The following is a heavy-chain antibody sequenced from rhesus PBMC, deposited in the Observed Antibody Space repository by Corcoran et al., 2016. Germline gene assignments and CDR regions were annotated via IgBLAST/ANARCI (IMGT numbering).Heavy chain of an antibody. D-gene: IGHD7-45*01. CDR3: ARDGTGDIDY. CDR2: IYGSSGST. J-gene: IGHJ4*01. Sequence: QVKLQESGPGVVKPSETLSLTCAVSGYSISSGYDWSWIRQPPGKGLEWIGYIYGSSGSTNYNPSLKNQVTIAKDTSKNQFSLNLSSVTAADTAVYYWARDGTGDIDYWGQGVLVTVSS. V-gene: IGHV4-76*01. CDR1: GYSISSGYD.